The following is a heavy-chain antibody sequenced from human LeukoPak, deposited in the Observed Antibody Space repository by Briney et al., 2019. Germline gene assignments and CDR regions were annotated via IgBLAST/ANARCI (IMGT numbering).Heavy chain of an antibody. CDR1: GGTFSSYA. Sequence: SVKVSCKASGGTFSSYAISWVRQAPGQGLEWMGRIIPIFGTANYAQKFQGRVTITTDESTSTAYMDLSSLRSEDTAVYYCARENIHCSGGSCYSNDAFDIWGQGTMVTVSS. CDR2: IIPIFGTA. D-gene: IGHD2-15*01. CDR3: ARENIHCSGGSCYSNDAFDI. V-gene: IGHV1-69*05. J-gene: IGHJ3*02.